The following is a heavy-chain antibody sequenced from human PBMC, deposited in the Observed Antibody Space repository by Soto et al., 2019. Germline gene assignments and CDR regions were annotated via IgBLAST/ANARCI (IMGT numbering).Heavy chain of an antibody. CDR1: GFTFSSYA. Sequence: QVQLVESGGGVVQPGRSLRLSCAASGFTFSSYAMHWVRQAPGKGLEWVAVISYDGSNKYYADSVKGRFTISRDNSKNTLYLQMNSLRAEDTAVYYCARYKQGYDRKGGYFDLWGRGTLVTVSS. J-gene: IGHJ2*01. V-gene: IGHV3-30-3*01. CDR3: ARYKQGYDRKGGYFDL. D-gene: IGHD3-22*01. CDR2: ISYDGSNK.